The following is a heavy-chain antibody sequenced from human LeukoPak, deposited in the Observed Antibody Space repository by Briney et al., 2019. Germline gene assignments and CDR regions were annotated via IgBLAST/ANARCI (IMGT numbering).Heavy chain of an antibody. CDR2: INSDGSSI. Sequence: PGGSLRLSCAASGFTFSSYAMSWVRQAPGKGLVWVSRINSDGSSIDYADSVKGRFTISRDNAKNTLYLQMNSLRVEDTAVYYCARDRGKYKWNYGPTDVFDIWGQGTMVTVSS. D-gene: IGHD1-20*01. CDR3: ARDRGKYKWNYGPTDVFDI. V-gene: IGHV3-74*01. CDR1: GFTFSSYA. J-gene: IGHJ3*02.